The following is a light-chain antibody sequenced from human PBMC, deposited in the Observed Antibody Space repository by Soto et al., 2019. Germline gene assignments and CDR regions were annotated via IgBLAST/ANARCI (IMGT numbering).Light chain of an antibody. J-gene: IGLJ1*01. CDR2: ENN. Sequence: QSVLTQPPSVSAAPGQKVTISCSGSSSNIGNNYVSWYQQLPGTAPKLLIYENNKRPSGIPDRFSGSKSGTSATLGITGLQTGDEADYYCGTWDSSLSAYVLGTGTKSPS. CDR1: SSNIGNNY. CDR3: GTWDSSLSAYV. V-gene: IGLV1-51*02.